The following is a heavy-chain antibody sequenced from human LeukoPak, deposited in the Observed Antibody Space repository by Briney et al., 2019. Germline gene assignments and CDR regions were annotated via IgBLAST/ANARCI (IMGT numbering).Heavy chain of an antibody. CDR1: GFTFSSYA. CDR3: AKSMVRGVMGYYYGMDV. D-gene: IGHD3-10*01. CDR2: ISGSGGST. V-gene: IGHV3-23*01. Sequence: GGSLRLSCAASGFTFSSYAMSWVRQAPGKGLEWVSAISGSGGSTYYADSVKGRFTISRDNSKNTLYLQMNSLRAEDTAVYYCAKSMVRGVMGYYYGMDVWGQGTTVPVSS. J-gene: IGHJ6*02.